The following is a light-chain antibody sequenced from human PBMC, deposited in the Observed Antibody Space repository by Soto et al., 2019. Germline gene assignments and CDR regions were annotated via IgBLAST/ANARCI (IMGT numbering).Light chain of an antibody. Sequence: HSVLTQPPSASRTPGLRVTISCSRSSSNIGSNTVSWYQQVPGTAPKLLIYSNNQRPSGVPDRFSGSKSGTSASLATSGLQSEDEADYYCAAWDDSLNALVFGTGTKVTVL. CDR3: AAWDDSLNALV. J-gene: IGLJ1*01. V-gene: IGLV1-44*01. CDR2: SNN. CDR1: SSNIGSNT.